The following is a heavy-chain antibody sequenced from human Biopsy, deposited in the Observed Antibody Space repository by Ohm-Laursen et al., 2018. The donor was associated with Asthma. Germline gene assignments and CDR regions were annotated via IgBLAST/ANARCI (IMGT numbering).Heavy chain of an antibody. CDR1: GDTFSNFA. CDR3: ARCQVGYSSGWSLLLKKIYYSGMDV. V-gene: IGHV1-69*13. CDR2: IMTVFGTT. D-gene: IGHD6-19*01. J-gene: IGHJ6*02. Sequence: SVKVSCNAPGDTFSNFAISWVRQAPGQGLEWLGGIMTVFGTTNYAQKFQGRVTITADESTSTAYMEVTSLRSEDTAIYYCARCQVGYSSGWSLLLKKIYYSGMDVWGQGTAVTVSS.